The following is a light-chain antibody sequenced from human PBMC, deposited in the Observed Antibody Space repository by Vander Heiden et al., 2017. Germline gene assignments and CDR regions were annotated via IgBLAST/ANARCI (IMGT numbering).Light chain of an antibody. CDR2: AAS. J-gene: IGKJ1*01. Sequence: AIRMTQSPSSLPASTGDSVTITCRASQGISSYLAWYQQKPGKAPKLLIYAASTFQSGVPSRFSGSGSGTDFTLTISCLQSEDFATYYCQQYYSYPWTFGQGTKVEIK. CDR3: QQYYSYPWT. CDR1: QGISSY. V-gene: IGKV1-8*01.